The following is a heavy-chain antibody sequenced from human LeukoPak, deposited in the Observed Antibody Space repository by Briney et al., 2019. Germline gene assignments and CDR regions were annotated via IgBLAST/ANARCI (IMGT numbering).Heavy chain of an antibody. CDR3: ARASPSSGCLDY. V-gene: IGHV3-30-3*01. J-gene: IGHJ4*02. D-gene: IGHD6-19*01. Sequence: GGSLRLSCAASGFTFSSYAMHWVSQAPGKGLEWVAVISYDGSNKYYADSVKGRFTISRDNSKNTLYLQMNSLRAEDTAVYYCARASPSSGCLDYWGQGTLVTVSS. CDR2: ISYDGSNK. CDR1: GFTFSSYA.